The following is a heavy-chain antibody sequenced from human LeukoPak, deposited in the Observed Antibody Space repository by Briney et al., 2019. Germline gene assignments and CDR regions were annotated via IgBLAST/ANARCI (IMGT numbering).Heavy chain of an antibody. CDR3: AREIVGALSSFDY. Sequence: GGSLRLSCAASGFTFSSYSMNWVRQAPGKGLEWVSSISSSSSYIYYADSVKGRFTISRDNAKNSLYLQMNSLRAEDTAVYYCAREIVGALSSFDYWGQGTLVTVSS. D-gene: IGHD3-16*02. CDR2: ISSSSSYI. V-gene: IGHV3-21*01. J-gene: IGHJ4*02. CDR1: GFTFSSYS.